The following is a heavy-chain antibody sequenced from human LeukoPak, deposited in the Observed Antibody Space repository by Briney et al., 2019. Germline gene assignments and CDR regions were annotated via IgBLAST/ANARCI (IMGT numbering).Heavy chain of an antibody. V-gene: IGHV3-74*01. Sequence: PGGSLRLSCAASGFTFSSYRMYWVRQAPGKGLVWVSRINSDGSSTTYADSVKGRFTISRDNAKNTLYLQMNSLRPEDTAVYYCARDQQNGYSSGWSFDSWGQGTLVTVSS. CDR2: INSDGSST. CDR3: ARDQQNGYSSGWSFDS. CDR1: GFTFSSYR. D-gene: IGHD6-19*01. J-gene: IGHJ5*01.